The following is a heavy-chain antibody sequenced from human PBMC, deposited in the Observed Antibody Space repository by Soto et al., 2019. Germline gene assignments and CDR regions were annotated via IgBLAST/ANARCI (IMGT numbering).Heavy chain of an antibody. J-gene: IGHJ6*02. V-gene: IGHV1-3*01. CDR2: INAGNGNT. CDR3: ARARTVTSYYYYYYGMDV. Sequence: ASVKVSCKASGYTFTSYAMHWVRQAPGQRLEWMGWINAGNGNTKYSQKFQGRVTITRDTSASTAYMELSSLRSEDTAVYYCARARTVTSYYYYYYGMDVWGQGTTVTVSS. CDR1: GYTFTSYA. D-gene: IGHD4-17*01.